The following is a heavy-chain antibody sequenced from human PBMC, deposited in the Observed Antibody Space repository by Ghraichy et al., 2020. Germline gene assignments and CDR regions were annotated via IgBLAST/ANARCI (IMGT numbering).Heavy chain of an antibody. CDR1: GYTFTSYA. CDR3: AREGGLGPYCSGGSCYPPRSLYGMDV. J-gene: IGHJ6*02. D-gene: IGHD2-15*01. Sequence: ASVKVSCKASGYTFTSYAMNWVRQAPGQGLEWMGWINTNTGNPTYAQGFTGRFVFSLDTSVSTAYLQISSLKAEDTAVYYCAREGGLGPYCSGGSCYPPRSLYGMDVWGQGTTVTVSS. V-gene: IGHV7-4-1*02. CDR2: INTNTGNP.